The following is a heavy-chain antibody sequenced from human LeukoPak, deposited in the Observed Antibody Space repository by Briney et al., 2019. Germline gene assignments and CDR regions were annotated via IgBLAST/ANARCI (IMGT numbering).Heavy chain of an antibody. J-gene: IGHJ4*02. Sequence: GGSLRLSCAASGFTFSSYAMSWVRQAPGKGLEWVSAISGSGGSTYYADSVKGRFTISRDNSKNTLYLQMNSLRAEDTAVYYCAKIPFHLRGYSYGWDLDYWGQGTLVTVSS. CDR1: GFTFSSYA. D-gene: IGHD5-18*01. CDR3: AKIPFHLRGYSYGWDLDY. V-gene: IGHV3-23*01. CDR2: ISGSGGST.